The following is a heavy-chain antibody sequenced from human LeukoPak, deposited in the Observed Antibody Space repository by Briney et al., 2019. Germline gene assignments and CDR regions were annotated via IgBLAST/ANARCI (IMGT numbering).Heavy chain of an antibody. CDR2: FDPEDGET. V-gene: IGHV1-24*01. CDR3: AAAYCSSTSCYRASAFDI. CDR1: GYTLTELS. D-gene: IGHD2-2*01. Sequence: GASVKVSCKVSGYTLTELSMHWVRQAPGKGLEWMGGFDPEDGETIYAQKFQGRVTMTEDTSTDTAYMELSSLRSEDTAVYYCAAAYCSSTSCYRASAFDIWGQGTMVTVSS. J-gene: IGHJ3*02.